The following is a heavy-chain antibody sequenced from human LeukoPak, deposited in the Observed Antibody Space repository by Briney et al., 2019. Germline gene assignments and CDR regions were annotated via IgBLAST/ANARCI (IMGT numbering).Heavy chain of an antibody. CDR3: ARSYFDS. CDR2: IYSSGST. J-gene: IGHJ4*02. CDR1: GGSISSGSYY. V-gene: IGHV4-61*02. Sequence: PSQTLSLTCTVSGGSISSGSYYWSWIRQPAGKGLEWIARIYSSGSTNYNPPIKSRVTISVDTSKNQFSLKLCSVTAADTAVYYCARSYFDSWGQGTLVTVSS.